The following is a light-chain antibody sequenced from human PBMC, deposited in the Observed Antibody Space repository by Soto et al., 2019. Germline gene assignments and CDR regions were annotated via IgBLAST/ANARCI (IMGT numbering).Light chain of an antibody. Sequence: QSALTQPASVSGSPGQSITISCTGTSSDVGGYNYVSWYQQHPGKAPKLMIYEVSNRPSGVSNRFSGSKSGNTASLTISGIQAEDEADDYCSSYTSSSTPVVFGGGTKLTV. V-gene: IGLV2-14*01. CDR3: SSYTSSSTPVV. J-gene: IGLJ2*01. CDR1: SSDVGGYNY. CDR2: EVS.